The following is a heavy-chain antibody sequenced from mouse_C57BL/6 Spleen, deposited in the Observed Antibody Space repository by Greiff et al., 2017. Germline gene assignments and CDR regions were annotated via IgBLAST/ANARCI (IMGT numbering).Heavy chain of an antibody. V-gene: IGHV1-15*01. D-gene: IGHD3-2*02. CDR3: TRTAQARDAMDY. CDR2: IDPETGGT. J-gene: IGHJ4*01. Sequence: VQLVESGAELVRPGASVTLSCKASGYTFTDYEMHWVKQTPVHGLEWIGAIDPETGGTAYNQKFKGKAILTADKSSSTAYMELRSLTSEDSAVYYCTRTAQARDAMDYWGQGTSVTVSS. CDR1: GYTFTDYE.